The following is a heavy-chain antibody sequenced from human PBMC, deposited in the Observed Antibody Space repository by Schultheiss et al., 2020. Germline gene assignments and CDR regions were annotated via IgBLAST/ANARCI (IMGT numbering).Heavy chain of an antibody. CDR1: GFTFSDYY. CDR3: ASPRFGELFQFDY. V-gene: IGHV3-11*06. Sequence: GESLKISCAASGFTFSDYYMSWIRQAPGKGLEWVSYISSSSSYTNYADSVKGRYTISRDNAKNSLYLQMNSLRAEDTAVYYCASPRFGELFQFDYWGQGTLVTVSS. D-gene: IGHD3-10*01. CDR2: ISSSSSYT. J-gene: IGHJ4*02.